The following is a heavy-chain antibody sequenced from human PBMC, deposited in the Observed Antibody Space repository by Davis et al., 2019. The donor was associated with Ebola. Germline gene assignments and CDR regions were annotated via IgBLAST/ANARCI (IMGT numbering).Heavy chain of an antibody. J-gene: IGHJ4*02. Sequence: ASVQVSCKASGYTFTSYGISWVRQAPGQGLEWMGWISAYNGNTNYAQKLQGRVTMTTDTSTSTAYMELRSLRSDDTAVYYCARDLGYYGSGSTSNDYWGQGTLVTVSS. CDR1: GYTFTSYG. CDR2: ISAYNGNT. V-gene: IGHV1-18*01. D-gene: IGHD3-10*01. CDR3: ARDLGYYGSGSTSNDY.